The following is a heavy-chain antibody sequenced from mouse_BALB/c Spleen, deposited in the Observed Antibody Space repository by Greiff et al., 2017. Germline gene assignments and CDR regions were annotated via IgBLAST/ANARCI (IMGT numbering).Heavy chain of an antibody. CDR2: ISSGSSTI. CDR1: GFTFSSFG. CDR3: ARCGIRGGYYAWFAY. D-gene: IGHD2-3*01. J-gene: IGHJ3*01. V-gene: IGHV5-17*02. Sequence: EVQVVESGGGLVQPGGSRKLSCAASGFTFSSFGMHWVRQAPEKGLEWVAYISSGSSTIYYADTVKGRFTISRDNPKNTLFLQMTSLRSEDTAMYYCARCGIRGGYYAWFAYWGQGTLVTVSA.